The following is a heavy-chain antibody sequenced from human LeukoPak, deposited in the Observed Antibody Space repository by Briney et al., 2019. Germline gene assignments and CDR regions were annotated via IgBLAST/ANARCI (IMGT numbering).Heavy chain of an antibody. CDR1: GYTLTELS. Sequence: ASVKVSCKVSGYTLTELSMHWVRQAPGKGLEWMGGFDPEDGETIYAQKFQGRVTMTEDTSTDTAYMELSSLRSEDTAVYYCVLPDAYCSGGSCYYFDYWGQGTLVTVSS. D-gene: IGHD2-15*01. CDR2: FDPEDGET. J-gene: IGHJ4*02. V-gene: IGHV1-24*01. CDR3: VLPDAYCSGGSCYYFDY.